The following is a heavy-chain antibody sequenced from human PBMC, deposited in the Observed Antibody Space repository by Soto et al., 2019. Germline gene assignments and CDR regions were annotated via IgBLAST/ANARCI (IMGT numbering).Heavy chain of an antibody. J-gene: IGHJ6*02. Sequence: SETLSLTCAVYGGSFSGYYWSWIRQPPGKGLEWIGEINHSGSTNYNPSLKSRVTISVDTSKNQFSLKLSSVTAADTALYYCARSLWFGELLTPYYYYGMDVWGQGTTVTVSS. CDR3: ARSLWFGELLTPYYYYGMDV. V-gene: IGHV4-34*01. CDR2: INHSGST. CDR1: GGSFSGYY. D-gene: IGHD3-10*01.